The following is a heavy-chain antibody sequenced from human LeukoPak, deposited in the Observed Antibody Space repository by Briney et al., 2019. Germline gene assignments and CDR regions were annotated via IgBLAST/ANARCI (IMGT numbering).Heavy chain of an antibody. CDR2: IYYSGST. V-gene: IGHV4-61*05. CDR3: ARSGSSTAFAFDI. J-gene: IGHJ3*02. D-gene: IGHD1-26*01. CDR1: GGSISSSSYY. Sequence: SETLSLTCTVSGGSISSSSYYWGWIRQPPGKGLEWIGYIYYSGSTNYNPSLKSRVTISVDTSKNQFSLKLSSVTAADTAVYYCARSGSSTAFAFDIWGQGTMVTVSS.